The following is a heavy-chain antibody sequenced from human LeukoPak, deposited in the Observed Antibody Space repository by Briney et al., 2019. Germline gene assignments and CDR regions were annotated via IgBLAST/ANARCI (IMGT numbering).Heavy chain of an antibody. J-gene: IGHJ4*02. CDR1: GFTFSSYA. Sequence: QPGGSLRLSCAASGFTFSSYAMSCVRQAPGKGLEWVSTISSSGGNTYYADSVKGRFTISRDNSKNTLYLQMNSLRAEDTAIYYCARGPGYFDYWGLGTLVTVSS. CDR3: ARGPGYFDY. CDR2: ISSSGGNT. D-gene: IGHD3-10*01. V-gene: IGHV3-23*01.